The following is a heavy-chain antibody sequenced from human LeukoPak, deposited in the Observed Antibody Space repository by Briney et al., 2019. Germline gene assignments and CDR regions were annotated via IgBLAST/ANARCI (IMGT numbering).Heavy chain of an antibody. Sequence: GGSLRLSCAASGFKFSSNWMSWARQAPGKGLEWVANIKQDGSEKYYVDSVKGRFTISRDNAKNSLFLQMNSLRAEDTAVYYCARVRCSSNSCFPDYWGQGTLVTVSS. V-gene: IGHV3-7*01. D-gene: IGHD2-2*01. J-gene: IGHJ4*02. CDR2: IKQDGSEK. CDR3: ARVRCSSNSCFPDY. CDR1: GFKFSSNW.